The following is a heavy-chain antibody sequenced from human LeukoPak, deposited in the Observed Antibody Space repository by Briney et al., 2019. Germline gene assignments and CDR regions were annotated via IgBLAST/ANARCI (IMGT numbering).Heavy chain of an antibody. CDR1: VFTFSRYP. D-gene: IGHD3-3*01. J-gene: IGHJ4*02. Sequence: PGGSLRLSCATSVFTFSRYPMHWVRHAPCKGLEWVALISCDANIGSNKYYADSVKGRFTISRDNSKNTLYLQMNSLRAEDTAVYYCARDGGYDFWSGYYQDYWGQGTLVTVSS. V-gene: IGHV3-30-3*01. CDR2: ISCDANIGSNK. CDR3: ARDGGYDFWSGYYQDY.